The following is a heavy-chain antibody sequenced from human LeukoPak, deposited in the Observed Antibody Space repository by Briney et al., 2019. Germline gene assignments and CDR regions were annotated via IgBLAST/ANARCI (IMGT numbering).Heavy chain of an antibody. V-gene: IGHV3-21*01. J-gene: IGHJ4*02. Sequence: GGSLRLSCAAYGFTFSSYSMNWVRQAPGKGLECLSSISSSSSSIYYADSVKGRFTISRDDDKNSLYLQMNSLRAEDTAVYYCARTATDTWEFDYWGQGTLVSVSS. CDR3: ARTATDTWEFDY. CDR2: ISSSSSSI. D-gene: IGHD6-13*01. CDR1: GFTFSSYS.